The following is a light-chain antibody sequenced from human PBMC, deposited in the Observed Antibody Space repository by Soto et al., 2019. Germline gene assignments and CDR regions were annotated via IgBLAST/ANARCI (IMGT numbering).Light chain of an antibody. CDR1: SGDIGSYNR. Sequence: QSALTQPASVSGSPGQSITISCTGTSGDIGSYNRVSWYQQHPGKALKLTIYEFTERPSAVSNRFSGSKSGNTASLTISGLQAEDEAEYHCSSYTNITARACVFGTGTKLTVL. CDR3: SSYTNITARACV. CDR2: EFT. V-gene: IGLV2-14*01. J-gene: IGLJ1*01.